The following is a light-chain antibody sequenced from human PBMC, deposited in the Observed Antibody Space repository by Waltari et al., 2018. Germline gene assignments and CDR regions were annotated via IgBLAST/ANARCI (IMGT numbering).Light chain of an antibody. J-gene: IGKJ1*01. Sequence: DVVMTQSPLSLPVTLGQPASISCRSSQSLVSRDGNTYFNWFHQRPGQSSRRLLYKVSNRDSGVPDKFSGSGSSTDFTLRISKVEAEDVGDYYCMQGTHWPWTFGPGTKVEI. CDR3: MQGTHWPWT. CDR2: KVS. V-gene: IGKV2-30*01. CDR1: QSLVSRDGNTY.